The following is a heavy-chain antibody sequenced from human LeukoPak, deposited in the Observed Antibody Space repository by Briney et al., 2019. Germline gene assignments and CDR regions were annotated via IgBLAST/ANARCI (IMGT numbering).Heavy chain of an antibody. V-gene: IGHV4-4*09. CDR1: GGSISSYY. CDR2: IYTSGST. CDR3: ASTDYGGNTLGF. D-gene: IGHD4-23*01. J-gene: IGHJ4*02. Sequence: SETLSLTCTVSGGSISSYYWSWIRQPPGKGLEWIGYIYTSGSTNYNPSLKSRVTISVDTSKNQFSLKLSSVTAADTAVYYCASTDYGGNTLGFWGQGTPVTVSS.